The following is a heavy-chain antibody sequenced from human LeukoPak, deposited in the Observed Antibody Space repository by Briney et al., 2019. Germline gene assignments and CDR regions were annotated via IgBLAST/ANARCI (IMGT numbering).Heavy chain of an antibody. Sequence: ASVTVSCKASGYTFTDYFMHWVRQAPGQGLEWMGWINPNTGGTNYAQKFQGRVSMTRDTSISTAYMELSRLRSDDTAMYYCARVSAVAGYIDYWGQGTLVTVDS. CDR2: INPNTGGT. V-gene: IGHV1-2*02. D-gene: IGHD6-19*01. CDR1: GYTFTDYF. CDR3: ARVSAVAGYIDY. J-gene: IGHJ4*02.